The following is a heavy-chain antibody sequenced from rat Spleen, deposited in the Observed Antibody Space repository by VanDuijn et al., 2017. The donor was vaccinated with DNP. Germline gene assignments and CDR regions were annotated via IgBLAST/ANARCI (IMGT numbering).Heavy chain of an antibody. D-gene: IGHD1-12*02. CDR2: LSSGGST. V-gene: IGHV2-6*01. J-gene: IGHJ2*01. CDR1: GFSLTTNT. Sequence: QVQLMESGPGLVHPSQTLSLTCSVSGFSLTTNTVAWVRQPPGKGLEWLAALSSGGSTFYNPALKSRLSIRRDTSKSQLFLKMISLQTEDTAMYFCARSDYYDGGFYYGYFDFWGQGVMVTVSS. CDR3: ARSDYYDGGFYYGYFDF.